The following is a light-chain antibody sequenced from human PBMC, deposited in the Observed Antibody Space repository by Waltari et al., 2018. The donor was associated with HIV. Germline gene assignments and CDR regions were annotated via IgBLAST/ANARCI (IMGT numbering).Light chain of an antibody. V-gene: IGKV4-1*01. CDR2: WAS. CDR3: QQYYSTPRT. Sequence: DIVMTQSPVSLAVSLGESATITSDFSQSVLYSANNQNFLAWYQQKPGQPPKLLIDWASTRETAVPYRFSGSGYGTDFTLTISSLQAEDVAVYYCQQYYSTPRTFGGGTKVEIK. J-gene: IGKJ4*01. CDR1: QSVLYSANNQNF.